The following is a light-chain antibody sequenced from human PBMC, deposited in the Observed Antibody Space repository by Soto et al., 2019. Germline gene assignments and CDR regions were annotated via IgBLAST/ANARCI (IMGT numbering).Light chain of an antibody. CDR1: QSVSSS. CDR2: GAS. Sequence: EIVMTQSPATLSVSPGERATLSCRASQSVSSSLAWYQQKPGQAPRLLIYGASTRATGLPARFSGSGSGTEFTLTISSLQPEDFAVNYCQQYNNWPPWTFGQGTKVEIK. V-gene: IGKV3-15*01. J-gene: IGKJ1*01. CDR3: QQYNNWPPWT.